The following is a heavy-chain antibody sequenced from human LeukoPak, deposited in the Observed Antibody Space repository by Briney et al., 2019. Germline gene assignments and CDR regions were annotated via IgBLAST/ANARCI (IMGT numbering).Heavy chain of an antibody. CDR2: IYYSGST. D-gene: IGHD7-27*01. Sequence: PSETLSLTCTVSGGSISSYYWSWIRQPPGKGLEWIGYIYYSGSTNYNPSLKSRVTISVDKSKSQFSLKLTSLTAADTAMYHCARTTLGNAFDIWGHGTMVNVSP. J-gene: IGHJ3*02. V-gene: IGHV4-59*12. CDR3: ARTTLGNAFDI. CDR1: GGSISSYY.